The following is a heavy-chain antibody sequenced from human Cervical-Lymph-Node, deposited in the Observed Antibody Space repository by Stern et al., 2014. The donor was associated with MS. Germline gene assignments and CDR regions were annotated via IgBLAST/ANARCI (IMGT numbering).Heavy chain of an antibody. D-gene: IGHD3-10*01. CDR3: AHRRTAFYFFDY. Sequence: ESGPALVKPTQSLTLTCTFSGFSLNTDGVAVGWIRQPPGKAPGWLAVIFWDDEKKYSPSLQTRLAISMDTSKNQVVLNMANMDPLDTGTYYCAHRRTAFYFFDYWGQGILVTVSS. J-gene: IGHJ4*02. CDR1: GFSLNTDGVA. CDR2: IFWDDEK. V-gene: IGHV2-5*02.